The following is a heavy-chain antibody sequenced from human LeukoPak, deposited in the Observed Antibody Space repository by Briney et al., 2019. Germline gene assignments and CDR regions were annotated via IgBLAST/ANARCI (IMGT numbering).Heavy chain of an antibody. V-gene: IGHV3-20*04. J-gene: IGHJ4*02. CDR1: GFTFDDCA. CDR2: INWSGGST. Sequence: GGSLRLACAAAGFTFDDCAMSWVRQAPGMGLEGVSDINWSGGSTGYADSVKGRFTISRGNAKNSLYLQMDSLRAEDTAFYYCARDVKTYTSGSYDYWGQGTLVTVSS. CDR3: ARDVKTYTSGSYDY. D-gene: IGHD3-10*01.